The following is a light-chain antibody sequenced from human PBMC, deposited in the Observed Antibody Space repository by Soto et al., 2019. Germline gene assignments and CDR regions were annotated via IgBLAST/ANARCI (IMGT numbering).Light chain of an antibody. J-gene: IGLJ3*02. CDR2: TTN. CDR1: TGEVTSGNY. CDR3: LLYYGGAHLV. V-gene: IGLV7-43*01. Sequence: QTVVTQEPSLTVSPGGTVTLTCASSTGEVTSGNYPSWFQQKPGQTPRTLIYTTNNRHSWTPARFSGSLLGGKAALTLSGVQPEDEAEYYCLLYYGGAHLVFGGGTKVTVL.